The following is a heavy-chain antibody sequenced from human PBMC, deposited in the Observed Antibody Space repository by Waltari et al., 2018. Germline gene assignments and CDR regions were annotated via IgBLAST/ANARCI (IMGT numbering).Heavy chain of an antibody. V-gene: IGHV4-34*01. D-gene: IGHD3-3*01. CDR3: ARNSGITIFGVVPWDYFDY. J-gene: IGHJ4*02. CDR1: GGSFSGYY. CDR2: INHSGST. Sequence: QVQLQQWGAGLLKPSETLSLTCAVYGGSFSGYYWSWIRQPPGKGLEWIGEINHSGSTNYNPSLKSRVTISVDTSKNQFSLKLSPVTAADTAVYYCARNSGITIFGVVPWDYFDYWGQGTLVTVSS.